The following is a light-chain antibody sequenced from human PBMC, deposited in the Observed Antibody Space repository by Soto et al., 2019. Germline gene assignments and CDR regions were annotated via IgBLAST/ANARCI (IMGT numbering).Light chain of an antibody. CDR3: QVWDSSSDHPV. V-gene: IGLV3-21*04. Sequence: SYELTQPPSVSVAPGKTARITCGGNNIGSKSVHWYQQTPGQAPVLVIYYDSDRPSGIPERFSGSNSGNTATLTISRVEAGDEAGYYCQVWDSSSDHPVFGGGTQLTVL. CDR2: YDS. CDR1: NIGSKS. J-gene: IGLJ2*01.